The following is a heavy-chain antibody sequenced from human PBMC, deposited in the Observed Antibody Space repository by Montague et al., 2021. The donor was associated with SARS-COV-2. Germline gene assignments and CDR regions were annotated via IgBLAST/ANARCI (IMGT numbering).Heavy chain of an antibody. CDR2: XDWDDDK. CDR1: GFSLSTSGMC. Sequence: PALVKPTQTLTLTCTFSGFSLSTSGMCVSWIRQPPGKALEWLALXDWDDDKYYSTSLKTRLTISKDTSKNQVVLTMTDMDPVDTATYYCARIFDSSWPTFDYWGQGTLVTVSS. V-gene: IGHV2-70*01. J-gene: IGHJ4*02. CDR3: ARIFDSSWPTFDY. D-gene: IGHD6-13*01.